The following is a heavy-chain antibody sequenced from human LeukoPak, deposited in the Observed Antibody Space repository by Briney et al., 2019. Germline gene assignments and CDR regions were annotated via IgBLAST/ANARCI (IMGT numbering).Heavy chain of an antibody. CDR2: ISAYNGNT. CDR1: GYTFTSYG. Sequence: ASVKVSCKASGYTFTSYGISWVRQAPGQGLEWMGWISAYNGNTNYAQKLQGRVTMTTDTSTSTAYMELRSLRSDDTAVYYCARDLWVDTAMVSPKLPFDYWGQGTLVTVSS. CDR3: ARDLWVDTAMVSPKLPFDY. V-gene: IGHV1-18*01. J-gene: IGHJ4*02. D-gene: IGHD5-18*01.